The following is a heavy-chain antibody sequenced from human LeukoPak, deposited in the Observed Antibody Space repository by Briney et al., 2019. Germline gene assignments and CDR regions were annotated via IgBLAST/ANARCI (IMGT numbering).Heavy chain of an antibody. J-gene: IGHJ4*02. Sequence: ASVKVSCKASGYTFTSYDINWVRQAPGQGLEWMGWISAYTGNTNYAQEFQGRVTMTTDTSTSTAYMELRSLRSDDTAVYYCARDRNPYYYDSSGCFYWGQGTLVTVSS. CDR3: ARDRNPYYYDSSGCFY. D-gene: IGHD3-22*01. CDR1: GYTFTSYD. CDR2: ISAYTGNT. V-gene: IGHV1-18*01.